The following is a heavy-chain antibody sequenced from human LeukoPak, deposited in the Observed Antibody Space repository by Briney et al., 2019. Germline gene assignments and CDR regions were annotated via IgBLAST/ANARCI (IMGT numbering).Heavy chain of an antibody. CDR3: ATYTHWVAGDV. CDR1: GFTFSDSW. J-gene: IGHJ6*02. Sequence: GGSLRLSCAASGFTFSDSWMSWVRQAPGKGLEWVANMNQDGSAKGYVDSVKGRFTISRDNARNSLYLQMSSLRPEDTAVYYCATYTHWVAGDVWGRGTTVTVSS. V-gene: IGHV3-7*01. D-gene: IGHD3-16*01. CDR2: MNQDGSAK.